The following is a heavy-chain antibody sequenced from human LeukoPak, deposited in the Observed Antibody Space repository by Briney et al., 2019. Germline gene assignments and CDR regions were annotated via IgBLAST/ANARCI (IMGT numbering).Heavy chain of an antibody. V-gene: IGHV3-48*03. Sequence: PGGSLRLSCAASGFTFSSYEMNRVRQAPGKGLEWVSYISSSGSTINYADSVKGRFTISRDNAKNSLYLQMNSLRVEDTAVYYCAKDVYLGAFDWWGQGTLVTVSS. J-gene: IGHJ4*02. CDR1: GFTFSSYE. CDR3: AKDVYLGAFDW. CDR2: ISSSGSTI. D-gene: IGHD7-27*01.